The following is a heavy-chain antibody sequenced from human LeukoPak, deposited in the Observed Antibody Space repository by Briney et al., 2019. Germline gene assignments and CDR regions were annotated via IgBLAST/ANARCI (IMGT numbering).Heavy chain of an antibody. CDR3: AKGGMVRGPLPYYNMDV. CDR1: GFTFSNVW. J-gene: IGHJ6*02. D-gene: IGHD3-10*01. Sequence: GGSLRLSCAASGFTFSNVWMSWVRQAPGKGLEWVSVIYTDDTTYYAGSVRGRFTISRDSSKNTLYLHMTSVRAEDTAVYYCAKGGMVRGPLPYYNMDVWGQGTTVTVSS. V-gene: IGHV3-53*01. CDR2: IYTDDTT.